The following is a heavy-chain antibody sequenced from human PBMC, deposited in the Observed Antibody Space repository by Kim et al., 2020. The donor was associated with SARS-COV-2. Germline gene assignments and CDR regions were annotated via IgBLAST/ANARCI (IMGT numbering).Heavy chain of an antibody. D-gene: IGHD5-12*01. J-gene: IGHJ6*02. V-gene: IGHV1-69*01. Sequence: FKGRVTITADESTNTAYMELSSLRSEDTAVYYCARGIVGTPRYYYGMDVWGQGTTVTVSS. CDR3: ARGIVGTPRYYYGMDV.